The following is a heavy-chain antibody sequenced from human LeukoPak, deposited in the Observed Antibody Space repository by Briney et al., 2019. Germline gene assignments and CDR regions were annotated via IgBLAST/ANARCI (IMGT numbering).Heavy chain of an antibody. D-gene: IGHD6-19*01. Sequence: GGSLRLSCAASGFTFSSYWMHWVRQAPGKGLVCVSRINSDGSSTSYADSVKGRFTISRDNAKNTLYLQMNSLRAEDTAVYYCARDLVGGGWYFGDAFDIWRQRTMVTVSS. CDR3: ARDLVGGGWYFGDAFDI. CDR2: INSDGSST. V-gene: IGHV3-74*01. J-gene: IGHJ3*02. CDR1: GFTFSSYW.